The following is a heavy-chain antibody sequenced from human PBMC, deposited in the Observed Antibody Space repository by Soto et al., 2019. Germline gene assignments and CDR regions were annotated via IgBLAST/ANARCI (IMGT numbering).Heavy chain of an antibody. Sequence: GGSLRLSCAASGFTFRDYYMTWIRQAPGKGLEWVSYISSSGSYTNYADSVKGRFTISRDNAKNSLHLQMNSLRAEDTAVYYCARDHDILTGYYYYYYGMDVWGQGTTVTVSS. D-gene: IGHD3-9*01. V-gene: IGHV3-11*06. CDR2: ISSSGSYT. CDR3: ARDHDILTGYYYYYYGMDV. J-gene: IGHJ6*02. CDR1: GFTFRDYY.